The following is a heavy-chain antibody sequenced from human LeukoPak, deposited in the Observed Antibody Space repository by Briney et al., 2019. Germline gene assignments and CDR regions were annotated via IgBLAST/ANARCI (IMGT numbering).Heavy chain of an antibody. CDR3: ARDMRVWGSYRYTRAFDI. J-gene: IGHJ3*02. V-gene: IGHV3-11*01. Sequence: LSLTCTVSGGSISSYYWSWIRQPPGKGLEWVSYTSGSTNIIYYADSVKGRFTISRDNAKNSVYLQMNSLRPEDTAVYYCARDMRVWGSYRYTRAFDIWGQGTLVTVSS. D-gene: IGHD3-16*02. CDR2: TSGSTNII. CDR1: GGSISSYY.